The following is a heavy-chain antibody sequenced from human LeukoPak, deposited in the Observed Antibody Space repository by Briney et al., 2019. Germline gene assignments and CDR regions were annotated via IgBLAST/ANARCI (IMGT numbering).Heavy chain of an antibody. Sequence: ASVKVSCKASGYTFTSYYMHWVRQAPGQGLEWMGWINPNSGGTNYAQKFQGRVTMTRDTSISTAYMELSRLRSDDTAVYYCARERITMVRGVIDYWGQGTLVTVSS. V-gene: IGHV1-2*02. J-gene: IGHJ4*02. CDR1: GYTFTSYY. CDR3: ARERITMVRGVIDY. CDR2: INPNSGGT. D-gene: IGHD3-10*01.